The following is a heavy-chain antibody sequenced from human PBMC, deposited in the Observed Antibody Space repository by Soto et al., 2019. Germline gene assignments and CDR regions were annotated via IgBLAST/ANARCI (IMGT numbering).Heavy chain of an antibody. CDR3: AREHCSGGSCYSGGYYYYYGMDV. CDR1: GGTFSSYA. Sequence: SVKVSCKASGGTFSSYAISWVRQAPGQGLEWMGGITPIFGTANYAQKFQGRVTITADESTSTAYMELSSLRSEDTAAYYCAREHCSGGSCYSGGYYYYYGMDVWGQGTTVTVSS. J-gene: IGHJ6*02. V-gene: IGHV1-69*13. D-gene: IGHD2-15*01. CDR2: ITPIFGTA.